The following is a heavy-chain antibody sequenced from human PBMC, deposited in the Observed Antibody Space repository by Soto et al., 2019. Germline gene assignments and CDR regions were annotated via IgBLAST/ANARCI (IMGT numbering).Heavy chain of an antibody. D-gene: IGHD6-19*01. CDR3: ARGSGWYFH. V-gene: IGHV4-59*01. Sequence: QVQLQESGPGLVKPSETLSLTCTVSGDSISGSSWSWIRQPPGKGLEWIAYMYFSGGTNYNPSLQSRVTISVDTSKNQVSLKLSSVTAADTAMYYCARGSGWYFHWGQGTLVTVSS. CDR1: GDSISGSS. CDR2: MYFSGGT. J-gene: IGHJ4*02.